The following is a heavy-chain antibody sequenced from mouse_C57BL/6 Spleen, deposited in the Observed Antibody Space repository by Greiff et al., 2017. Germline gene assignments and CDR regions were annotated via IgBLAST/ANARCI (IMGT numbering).Heavy chain of an antibody. D-gene: IGHD2-5*01. CDR1: GFTFNTYA. CDR2: IRSKSSNYAT. CDR3: VRDRAYYSNYGYFDV. Sequence: EVQLVESGGGLVQPKGSLKLSCAASGFTFNTYAMHWVRQAPGKGLEWVARIRSKSSNYATYYADSVKDRFTISRDDSQSMLYLQMNNLKTEDTAMYYCVRDRAYYSNYGYFDVWGTGTTVTVSS. J-gene: IGHJ1*03. V-gene: IGHV10-3*01.